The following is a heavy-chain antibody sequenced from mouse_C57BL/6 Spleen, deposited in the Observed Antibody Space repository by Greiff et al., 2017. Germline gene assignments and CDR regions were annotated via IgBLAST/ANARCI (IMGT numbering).Heavy chain of an antibody. CDR2: ISDGGSYT. Sequence: EVQGVESGGGLVKPGGSLKLSCAASGFTFSSYAMSWVRQTPEKRLEWVATISDGGSYTYYPDNVKGRFTISRDNAKNNLYLQMSHLKSEDTAMYYCAREGGNPLAYWGQGTLVTVSA. V-gene: IGHV5-4*01. J-gene: IGHJ3*01. D-gene: IGHD2-1*01. CDR3: AREGGNPLAY. CDR1: GFTFSSYA.